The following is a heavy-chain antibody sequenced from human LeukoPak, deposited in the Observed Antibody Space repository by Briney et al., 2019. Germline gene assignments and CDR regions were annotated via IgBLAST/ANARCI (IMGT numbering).Heavy chain of an antibody. CDR2: ISGYSSFP. CDR3: AKDQGIGNTGSLRGAFDI. V-gene: IGHV3-23*01. D-gene: IGHD1-26*01. CDR1: GFTFSNYG. J-gene: IGHJ3*02. Sequence: GGSLRLSCAASGFTFSNYGMGWVRQAPGKGLEGVSVISGYSSFPYSAASLKGLFTISRDNSKNTLYLQMNSLRADDTAVYYCAKDQGIGNTGSLRGAFDIWGQGTMVTVSS.